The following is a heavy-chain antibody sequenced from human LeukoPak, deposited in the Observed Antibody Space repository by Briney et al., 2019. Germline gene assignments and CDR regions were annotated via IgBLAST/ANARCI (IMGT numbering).Heavy chain of an antibody. V-gene: IGHV5-51*01. D-gene: IGHD3-22*01. CDR3: ARPRATYYYDSSAPGWFDP. CDR2: IYPGDSDT. CDR1: GYSFTSYW. J-gene: IGHJ5*02. Sequence: GESLKISCKGSGYSFTSYWIGWVRQMPGKGLEWMGIIYPGDSDTRYSPSFQGQVTISADKSISTAYLQWSSLKASDTAMYYCARPRATYYYDSSAPGWFDPWGQGTLVTVSS.